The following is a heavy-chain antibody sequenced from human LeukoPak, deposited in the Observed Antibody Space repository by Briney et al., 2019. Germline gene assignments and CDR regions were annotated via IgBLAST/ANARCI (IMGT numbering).Heavy chain of an antibody. CDR1: GGTFSSYA. D-gene: IGHD2-15*01. CDR2: IIPIFGTA. J-gene: IGHJ6*03. CDR3: ARSRKSSGWYYYYYMDV. V-gene: IGHV1-69*05. Sequence: SVKVSCKASGGTFSSYAISWVRQAPGQGLEWMGGIIPIFGTANYAQKFQGRVTITTDESTSTAYMELSSLRSEDTAVYYCARSRKSSGWYYYYYMDVWGKGTTVTVSS.